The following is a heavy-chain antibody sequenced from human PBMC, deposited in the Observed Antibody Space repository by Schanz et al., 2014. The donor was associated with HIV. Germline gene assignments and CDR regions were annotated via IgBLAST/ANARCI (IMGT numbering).Heavy chain of an antibody. CDR2: IMPILGTA. D-gene: IGHD3-16*01. Sequence: QVQLVQSGAEVKKPGSSVKVSCKTSGGSFSSYIFNWVRQTPGHGLEWMGGIMPILGTANYAQKFQGRVTITADTSTSTAYMELTSLRSEDTAVYYCARDQGGLRPTAFDYWGQGALVTVSS. CDR3: ARDQGGLRPTAFDY. J-gene: IGHJ4*02. V-gene: IGHV1-69*06. CDR1: GGSFSSYI.